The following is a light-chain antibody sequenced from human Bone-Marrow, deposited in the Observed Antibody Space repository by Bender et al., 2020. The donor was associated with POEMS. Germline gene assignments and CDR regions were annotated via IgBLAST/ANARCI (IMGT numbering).Light chain of an antibody. Sequence: SYVLTQPPSVSVAPGQTARITCGGYNIGSKSVHWYQQKPGQAPVLVVYDDNDRPSGIPERFSGSNSGNTATLTISRVEAGDEADYYCQVWDSSLFYVFGTGTKVTVL. CDR1: NIGSKS. CDR3: QVWDSSLFYV. CDR2: DDN. V-gene: IGLV3-21*02. J-gene: IGLJ1*01.